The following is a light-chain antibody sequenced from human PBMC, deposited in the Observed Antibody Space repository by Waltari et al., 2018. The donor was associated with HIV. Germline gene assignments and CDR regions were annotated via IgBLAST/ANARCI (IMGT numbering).Light chain of an antibody. V-gene: IGLV1-47*01. CDR3: AAWDDSLSVWV. J-gene: IGLJ3*02. CDR1: SSNIGSNY. Sequence: QSVLTQPPSASGTPGQRVTISCSGSSSNIGSNYVSWYQQLPGTAPKLLIYRNNPPPSGVPDRFSGSKSGTSASLAISGLRSEDEADYYCAAWDDSLSVWVFGGGTKLTVL. CDR2: RNN.